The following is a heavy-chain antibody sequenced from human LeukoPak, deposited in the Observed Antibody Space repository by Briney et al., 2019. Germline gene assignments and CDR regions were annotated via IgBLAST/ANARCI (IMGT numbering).Heavy chain of an antibody. V-gene: IGHV4-39*01. CDR1: GGSISSSSYY. CDR2: IYYSGST. Sequence: PSETLSLTCTVSGGSISSSSYYWGWTRQPPGKGLEWIGSIYYSGSTYYNPPLKSRVTISVDTSKNQFSLKLSSVTAADTAVYYCARGEVSGGYYFDYWGQGTLVTVSS. J-gene: IGHJ4*02. CDR3: ARGEVSGGYYFDY.